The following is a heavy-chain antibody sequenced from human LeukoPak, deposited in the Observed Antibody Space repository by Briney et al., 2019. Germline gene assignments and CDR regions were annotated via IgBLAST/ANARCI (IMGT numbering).Heavy chain of an antibody. Sequence: SETLSLTCAVYGGSFSGYYWSWIRQPPGKGLEWIGEINHSGSTNYNPSLKSRVTISVDTSKNQFSLKLSSVTAADTAVYYCARGVPAAHNWFDPWGQGTLVTVSS. CDR2: INHSGST. V-gene: IGHV4-34*01. D-gene: IGHD2-2*01. CDR3: ARGVPAAHNWFDP. CDR1: GGSFSGYY. J-gene: IGHJ5*02.